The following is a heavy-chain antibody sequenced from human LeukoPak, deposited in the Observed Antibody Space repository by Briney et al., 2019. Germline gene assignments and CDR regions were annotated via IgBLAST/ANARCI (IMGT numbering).Heavy chain of an antibody. CDR1: GFTFSSYW. J-gene: IGHJ4*02. CDR3: AKAMGGYYDFWSGYYPDFDY. Sequence: GGSLRLSCAASGFTFSSYWMSWVRQAPGKGLEWASAISGSGGSTYYADSVKGRFTISRDNSKNTLYLQMNSLRAEDTAVYYCAKAMGGYYDFWSGYYPDFDYWGQGTLVTVSS. CDR2: ISGSGGST. D-gene: IGHD3-3*01. V-gene: IGHV3-23*01.